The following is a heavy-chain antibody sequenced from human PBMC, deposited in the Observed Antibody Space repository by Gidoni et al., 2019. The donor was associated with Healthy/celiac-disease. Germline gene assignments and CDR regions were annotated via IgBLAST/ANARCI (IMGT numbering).Heavy chain of an antibody. CDR2: INHSGST. V-gene: IGHV4-34*01. CDR3: ARKRLAAAGTWYFDL. D-gene: IGHD6-13*01. CDR1: GGSFRGYY. J-gene: IGHJ2*01. Sequence: QVQLQQWGAGLLKPSETLSLTCAVYGGSFRGYYWSWIRQPPGKGLEWIGEINHSGSTNYNPSLKSRVTISVDTSKNQFSLKLSSVTAADTAVYYCARKRLAAAGTWYFDLWGRGTLVTVSS.